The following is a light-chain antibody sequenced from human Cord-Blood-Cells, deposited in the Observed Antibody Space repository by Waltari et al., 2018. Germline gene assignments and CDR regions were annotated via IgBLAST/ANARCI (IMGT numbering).Light chain of an antibody. V-gene: IGKV3-15*01. Sequence: EIVMTQSPAPLSVSPAERATLSCRASQSVSSNLAWYQQKPGQAPRLLIYGASTRATGIPARFSGSGSGTDFTLTISSLQSEDFAVYYCQQYNNWPPYTFGQGTKLEIK. CDR2: GAS. CDR3: QQYNNWPPYT. CDR1: QSVSSN. J-gene: IGKJ2*01.